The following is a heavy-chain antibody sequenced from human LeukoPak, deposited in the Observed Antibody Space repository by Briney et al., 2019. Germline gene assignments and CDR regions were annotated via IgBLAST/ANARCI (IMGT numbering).Heavy chain of an antibody. D-gene: IGHD2-2*01. CDR1: GYTFTSYY. V-gene: IGHV1-46*03. CDR3: ARALKSRGAFDI. Sequence: ASVKVSCKASGYTFTSYYMHWVRQAPGQGLEWMGVINPSGGSTSYAQKFQGRVTMTRDTSTSTVYMELSSLRSEDTAVYYCARALKSRGAFDIWGQGTMVTVSS. CDR2: INPSGGST. J-gene: IGHJ3*02.